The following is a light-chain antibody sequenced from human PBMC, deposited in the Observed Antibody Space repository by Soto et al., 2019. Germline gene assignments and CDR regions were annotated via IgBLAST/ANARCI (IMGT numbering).Light chain of an antibody. Sequence: QSALTQPASVSGALGQSSTISCTGSNSDIGVYNYVSWYQEHPGKAPKLMIYEVGNRPSGVSYRFSGSKSGNTASLTISGLQAEDEADYYCSCYTNSNTWVFGGGTTLTVL. V-gene: IGLV2-14*01. CDR1: NSDIGVYNY. J-gene: IGLJ3*02. CDR2: EVG. CDR3: SCYTNSNTWV.